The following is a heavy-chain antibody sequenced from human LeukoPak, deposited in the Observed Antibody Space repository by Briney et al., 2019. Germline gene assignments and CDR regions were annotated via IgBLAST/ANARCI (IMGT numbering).Heavy chain of an antibody. J-gene: IGHJ4*02. Sequence: SETLSLTCTVSGGSISSGGYYWSWIRQHPGKGLEWIGYIYYSGSTYYNPSLKSRVTISVDTSKNQFSLKLSSVTAADTAVYYCARDVGPYGNPAGHDYWGQGTLVTVSS. CDR3: ARDVGPYGNPAGHDY. V-gene: IGHV4-31*03. CDR1: GGSISSGGYY. CDR2: IYYSGST. D-gene: IGHD3-16*01.